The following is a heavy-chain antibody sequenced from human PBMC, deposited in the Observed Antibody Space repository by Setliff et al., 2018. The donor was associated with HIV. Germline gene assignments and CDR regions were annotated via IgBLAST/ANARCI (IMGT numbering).Heavy chain of an antibody. CDR3: ARDPWVRGVIMAPDY. J-gene: IGHJ4*02. V-gene: IGHV4-4*02. CDR1: GGSISSTKW. D-gene: IGHD3-10*01. CDR2: IYHSGST. Sequence: SETLSLTCGVSGGSISSTKWWRWVRQPPGKGLEWIGEIYHSGSTNYKPSLKTRVTISVDKSKNQFSLRMTSVTAADTAVYYCARDPWVRGVIMAPDYWGQGTLVTVSS.